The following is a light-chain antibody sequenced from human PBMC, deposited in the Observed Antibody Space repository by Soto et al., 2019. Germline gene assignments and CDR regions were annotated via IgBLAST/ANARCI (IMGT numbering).Light chain of an antibody. V-gene: IGLV2-8*01. CDR3: SSYAGSTVV. J-gene: IGLJ2*01. Sequence: QSALTQPPSASGSPGQSVTISCIGTSSDVGGYNFVSWYQHHPGKAPKFMIYEVDKRPSGVPDRFSGSKSCNTASLTVSGLQPEDEADYYCSSYAGSTVVFGGGTKLTVL. CDR2: EVD. CDR1: SSDVGGYNF.